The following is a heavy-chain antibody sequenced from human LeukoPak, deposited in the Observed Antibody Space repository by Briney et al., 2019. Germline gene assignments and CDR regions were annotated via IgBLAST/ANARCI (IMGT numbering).Heavy chain of an antibody. V-gene: IGHV3-23*01. D-gene: IGHD6-13*01. CDR3: AKVGHRSSLDY. J-gene: IGHJ4*02. CDR2: ISGSGGSP. Sequence: GGSLRLSCAASGFTFSSYAMSGVRQAPGKGLEWVSAISGSGGSPYYADSVKGRFTISRDNSKNTLYLQMNSLRAEDTAVYYCAKVGHRSSLDYWGQGTLVTVSS. CDR1: GFTFSSYA.